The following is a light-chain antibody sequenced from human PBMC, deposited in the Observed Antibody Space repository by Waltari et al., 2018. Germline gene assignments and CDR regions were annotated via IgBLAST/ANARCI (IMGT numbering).Light chain of an antibody. CDR1: RRDVGGFKY. CDR3: SSYTSSSTYV. J-gene: IGLJ1*01. V-gene: IGLV2-14*01. Sequence: QSALTLLASVSGSPGHSINLSCTAIRRDVGGFKYASQYQQHPGKAPKLMIYDVSKRPSGVSNRFSGSKSGNTASLTISGLQAEDEADYYCSSYTSSSTYVFGTGTKVTVL. CDR2: DVS.